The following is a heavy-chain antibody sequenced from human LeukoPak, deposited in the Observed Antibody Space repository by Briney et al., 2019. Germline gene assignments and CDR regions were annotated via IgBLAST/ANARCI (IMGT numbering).Heavy chain of an antibody. V-gene: IGHV3-30*03. CDR1: GFTFSSYG. D-gene: IGHD6-13*01. CDR3: ATSRGSWPDYFDY. CDR2: ISYDGSNK. J-gene: IGHJ4*02. Sequence: GGSLRLSCAASGFTFSSYGMHWVRQAPGKGLEWVAVISYDGSNKYYADSVKGRFTISRDNSKNTLYLQMNSLRAEDTAVYYCATSRGSWPDYFDYWGQGTRVTVSS.